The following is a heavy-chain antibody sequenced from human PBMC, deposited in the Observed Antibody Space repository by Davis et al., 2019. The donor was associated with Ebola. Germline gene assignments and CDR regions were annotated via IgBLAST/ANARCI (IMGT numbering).Heavy chain of an antibody. CDR3: ARGDTAMVYYYYYYGMDV. V-gene: IGHV3-21*04. CDR2: ISSSSSYI. CDR1: GFTFSSYS. Sequence: GGSLRLSCAASGFTFSSYSMNWVRQAPGKGLEWVSSISSSSSYIYYADSVKGRFTISRDNAKNSLYLQMNSLRAEDTAVYYCARGDTAMVYYYYYYGMDVWGQGTPVTVSS. D-gene: IGHD5-18*01. J-gene: IGHJ6*02.